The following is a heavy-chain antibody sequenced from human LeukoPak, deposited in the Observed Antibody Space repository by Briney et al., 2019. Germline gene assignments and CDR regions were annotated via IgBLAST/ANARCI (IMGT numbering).Heavy chain of an antibody. Sequence: GASVKVSCKASGYTFIDFYMHWVRQAPGQGLEWMGWINPKNGGTNYAQKFQGRVTMTRDTSISTAYMELSRLRSDDTAVYYCARDPQKSLAFDYWGQGTLVTVSS. CDR2: INPKNGGT. CDR1: GYTFIDFY. V-gene: IGHV1-2*02. CDR3: ARDPQKSLAFDY. J-gene: IGHJ4*02.